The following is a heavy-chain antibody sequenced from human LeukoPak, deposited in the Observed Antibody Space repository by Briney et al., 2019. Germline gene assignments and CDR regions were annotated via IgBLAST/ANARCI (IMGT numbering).Heavy chain of an antibody. CDR3: ARGPRVRPTSATGYISGWDSYFDY. CDR1: GYTLTGYS. D-gene: IGHD6-19*01. J-gene: IGHJ4*02. V-gene: IGHV1-2*02. Sequence: GASVKVSCKASGYTLTGYSMHWVRQAPGQGLEWMGWINPNSGGTNYAQKFQGRVTMTRDTSISTSYMELSSLRSDDMAIYYCARGPRVRPTSATGYISGWDSYFDYWGQGTLVTVSS. CDR2: INPNSGGT.